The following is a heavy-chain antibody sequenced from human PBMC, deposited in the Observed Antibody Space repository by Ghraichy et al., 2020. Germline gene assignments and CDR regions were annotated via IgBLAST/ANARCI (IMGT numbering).Heavy chain of an antibody. CDR1: GGSVSSGSYY. J-gene: IGHJ5*02. D-gene: IGHD3-10*01. V-gene: IGHV4-61*01. CDR2: IYYSGST. Sequence: SQTLSLTCTVSGGSVSSGSYYWSWIRQPPGKGLEWIGYIYYSGSTNYNPSLKSRVTISVDTSKNQFSLKLSSVTAADTAVYYCAKLTMVRGVSIPWGQGTLVTISS. CDR3: AKLTMVRGVSIP.